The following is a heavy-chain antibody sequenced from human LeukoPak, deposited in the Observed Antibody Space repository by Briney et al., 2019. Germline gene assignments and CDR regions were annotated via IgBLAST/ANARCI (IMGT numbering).Heavy chain of an antibody. CDR3: AKGLGIAAAGSSFDY. J-gene: IGHJ4*02. V-gene: IGHV3-23*01. CDR1: GFTFSSYA. CDR2: ISGSGGAT. Sequence: GGSLRLSCAASGFTFSSYAMSWVRQAPGKGLEWVSVISGSGGATYYADSVKGRFTISRDNSKNTLYLQMNSLRAEDTAVYYCAKGLGIAAAGSSFDYWGQGTLVTVSS. D-gene: IGHD6-13*01.